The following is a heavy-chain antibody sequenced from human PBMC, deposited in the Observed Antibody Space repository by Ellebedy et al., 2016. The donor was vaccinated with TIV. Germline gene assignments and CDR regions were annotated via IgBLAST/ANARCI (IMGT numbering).Heavy chain of an antibody. J-gene: IGHJ3*02. CDR1: GGSISSYY. V-gene: IGHV4-59*01. CDR3: ASREPRYCSGGSCYADAFDI. D-gene: IGHD2-15*01. Sequence: SETLSLXXTVSGGSISSYYWSWIRQPPGKGLEWIGYIYYSGSTNYNPSLKSRVTISVDTSKNQFSLKLSSVTAADTAVYYCASREPRYCSGGSCYADAFDIWGQGTMVTVSS. CDR2: IYYSGST.